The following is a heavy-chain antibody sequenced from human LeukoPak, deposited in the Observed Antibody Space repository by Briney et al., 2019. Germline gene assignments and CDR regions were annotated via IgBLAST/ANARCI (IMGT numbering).Heavy chain of an antibody. J-gene: IGHJ4*02. D-gene: IGHD6-13*01. CDR1: GGSVSSGSYY. CDR3: ARERTSSSLVY. Sequence: TLSLTCTVSGGSVSSGSYYWSWIRQPPGKGLEWIGYIYYSGSTNYNPSLKSRVTISVDTSKNQFSLTLSSVTAADTAVYYCARERTSSSLVYWGQGTLVTVSS. CDR2: IYYSGST. V-gene: IGHV4-61*01.